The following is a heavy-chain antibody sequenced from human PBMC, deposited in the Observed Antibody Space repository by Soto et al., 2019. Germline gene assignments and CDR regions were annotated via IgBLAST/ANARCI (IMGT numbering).Heavy chain of an antibody. CDR1: GYTFTSYG. D-gene: IGHD2-2*01. CDR2: ISAYNGNT. J-gene: IGHJ2*01. CDR3: ARPGGDIVVVPAASNWYFDL. Sequence: QVQLVQSGAEVKKPGASVKVSCKASGYTFTSYGISWVRQAPGQGLEWMGWISAYNGNTNYAQKLQGRVTMTTDTSTSTAYMELRSLRSDETAVYYCARPGGDIVVVPAASNWYFDLWGRGTLVTVSS. V-gene: IGHV1-18*01.